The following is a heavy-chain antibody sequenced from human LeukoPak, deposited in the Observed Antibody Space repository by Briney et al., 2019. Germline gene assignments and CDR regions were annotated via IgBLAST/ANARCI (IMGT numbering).Heavy chain of an antibody. CDR1: GFSVSSIY. J-gene: IGHJ4*02. CDR3: ATPGIAAAGIDY. V-gene: IGHV3-53*01. CDR2: IYSDGTT. D-gene: IGHD6-13*01. Sequence: GGSLRLSCAASGFSVSSIYMNWVRQAPGKGLEWVSVIYSDGTTYYADSVKGRFTISRDDSKNTLYLQMNSLRAEDTAVYYCATPGIAAAGIDYWGQGTLVTVSS.